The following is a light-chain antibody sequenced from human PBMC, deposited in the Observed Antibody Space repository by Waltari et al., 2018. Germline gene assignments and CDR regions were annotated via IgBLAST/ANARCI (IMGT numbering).Light chain of an antibody. J-gene: IGLJ2*01. CDR1: GSNIGSTF. V-gene: IGLV1-51*01. Sequence: QSVLTQPPSVSAAAGQKVTISCSGSGSNIGSTFVSWYQQLPGTAPKLLIFDNNKRPSGIPDRFSGSKSGSSATLGIAGLQTGDEAEYYCGTWDSSLSVVFGGGTKLTVL. CDR3: GTWDSSLSVV. CDR2: DNN.